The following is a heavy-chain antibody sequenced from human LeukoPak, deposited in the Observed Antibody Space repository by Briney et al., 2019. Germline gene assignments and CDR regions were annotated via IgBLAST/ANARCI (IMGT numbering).Heavy chain of an antibody. CDR3: ARGLISVIPYYFDY. D-gene: IGHD2-21*01. CDR2: ISAYNGNT. Sequence: ASVKVSCKASGYTFTSYGTSWVRQAPGQGLEWMGWISAYNGNTNYAQKLQGRVTMTTDTSTSTAYMELRSLRSDDTAVYYCARGLISVIPYYFDYWGQGTLVTVSS. J-gene: IGHJ4*02. CDR1: GYTFTSYG. V-gene: IGHV1-18*01.